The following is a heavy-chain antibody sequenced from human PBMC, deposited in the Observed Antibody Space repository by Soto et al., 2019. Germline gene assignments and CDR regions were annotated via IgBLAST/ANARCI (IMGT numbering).Heavy chain of an antibody. V-gene: IGHV1-69*12. CDR2: IIPIFGTA. J-gene: IGHJ3*02. CDR1: GGTFSSYA. D-gene: IGHD6-13*01. Sequence: QVQLVQSGAEVKKPGSSVKVSCKASGGTFSSYAISWVRQAPGQGLEWMGGIIPIFGTANYAQKFQGSVTITADGSTSTAYMELSSLRSEETAVYYCARVGKLAAAGTQDAFDIWGQGTMVTVSS. CDR3: ARVGKLAAAGTQDAFDI.